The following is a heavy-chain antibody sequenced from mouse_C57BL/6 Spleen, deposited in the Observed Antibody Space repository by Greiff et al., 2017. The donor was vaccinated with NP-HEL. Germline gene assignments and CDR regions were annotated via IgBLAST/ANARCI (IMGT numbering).Heavy chain of an antibody. CDR2: INPNNGGT. Sequence: VQLQQSGPELVKPGASVKISCKASGYTFTDYYMNWVKQSHGKSLEWIGDINPNNGGTSYNQKFKGKATLTVDKSSSTAYMELRSLTSEDSAVYYCASLKGPWFAYWGQGTLVTVSA. J-gene: IGHJ3*01. CDR3: ASLKGPWFAY. V-gene: IGHV1-26*01. CDR1: GYTFTDYY.